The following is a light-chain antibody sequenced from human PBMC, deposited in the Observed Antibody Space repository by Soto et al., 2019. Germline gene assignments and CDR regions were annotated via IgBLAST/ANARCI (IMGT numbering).Light chain of an antibody. CDR1: QDITSY. J-gene: IGKJ4*01. CDR3: QQTRAYPST. CDR2: GAS. V-gene: IGKV1-9*01. Sequence: IQLTQSPSSLSASVGDSVTITCRASQDITSYLAWYQQKPGKAPNLLIYGASTLQSGVPSRFSGSGSGTDFTLTISSLQAQDFASYYCQQTRAYPSTFGGGTKVVIK.